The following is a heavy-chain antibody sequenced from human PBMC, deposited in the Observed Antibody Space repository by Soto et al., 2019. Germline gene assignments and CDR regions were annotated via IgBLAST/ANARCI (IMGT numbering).Heavy chain of an antibody. CDR1: GGTFGNSA. J-gene: IGHJ4*02. Sequence: QVKLVQSGAEVKKPGSSVKVSCKASGGTFGNSAISWVRQDPGQGREWMGGIMPVFGTVNYAQKFGGRVTIAADEATSTVFMKMSRLTSEDTGVYYCAKVMAAAGYDSWGQGTLVTVSS. CDR3: AKVMAAAGYDS. D-gene: IGHD3-16*01. CDR2: IMPVFGTV. V-gene: IGHV1-69*01.